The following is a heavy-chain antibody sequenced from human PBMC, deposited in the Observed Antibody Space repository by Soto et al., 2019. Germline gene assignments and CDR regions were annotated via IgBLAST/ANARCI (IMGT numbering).Heavy chain of an antibody. CDR1: GFSFSSYA. V-gene: IGHV3-23*01. J-gene: IGHJ4*02. D-gene: IGHD3-22*01. Sequence: PGVSLRLSCAASGFSFSSYAMSCVRQASGKGMEWVSSISGSGGSTYYADSVKGRFTISRDNPKNTLYLQMNSLRAEDTAVYYCAKARYYDSTGYLYYFDYWGQGTLVTVSS. CDR2: ISGSGGST. CDR3: AKARYYDSTGYLYYFDY.